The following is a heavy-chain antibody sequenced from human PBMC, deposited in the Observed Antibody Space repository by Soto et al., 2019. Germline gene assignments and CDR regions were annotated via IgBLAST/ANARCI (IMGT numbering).Heavy chain of an antibody. D-gene: IGHD6-19*01. CDR1: GFTFSSYA. J-gene: IGHJ4*02. V-gene: IGHV3-30-3*01. CDR2: ISYDGSDK. Sequence: PGGSLRLSCAASGFTFSSYAMHWVRQAPGKGLEWVALISYDGSDKDYADSVKGRFTISRDNSRNTLFLQMNSLRAEDTAVYYCAKGGRQWLVTSDFNYWGQGALVTVSS. CDR3: AKGGRQWLVTSDFNY.